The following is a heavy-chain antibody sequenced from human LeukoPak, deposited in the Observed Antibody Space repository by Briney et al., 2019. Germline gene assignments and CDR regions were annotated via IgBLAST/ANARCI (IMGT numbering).Heavy chain of an antibody. CDR2: IYPGDSDT. Sequence: KPGESLKISCKGFGYSFTSYWIGWVRQMPGKGLEWMGIIYPGDSDTRYSPSFQGQVTISADKSISTAYLQWSSLKASDTAMYYCARHEGIGPDFYYGSGSYRAPNYYYYYGMDVWGQGTTVTVSS. CDR1: GYSFTSYW. D-gene: IGHD3-10*01. J-gene: IGHJ6*02. V-gene: IGHV5-51*01. CDR3: ARHEGIGPDFYYGSGSYRAPNYYYYYGMDV.